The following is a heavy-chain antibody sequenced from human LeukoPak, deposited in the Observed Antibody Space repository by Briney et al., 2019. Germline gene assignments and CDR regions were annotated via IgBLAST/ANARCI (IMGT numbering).Heavy chain of an antibody. CDR2: IYFSGTT. Sequence: PSETLSLTCTVSGGSISNYYWTWIRHPPGKGLEWIGCIYFSGTTNYNPSLKSRVTISLDTSNNQFSLKLTSVTAADTAVYYCATISPSSGTYWENFYYYMDVWGKGTTVTVSS. CDR3: ATISPSSGTYWENFYYYMDV. CDR1: GGSISNYY. J-gene: IGHJ6*03. D-gene: IGHD1-26*01. V-gene: IGHV4-59*01.